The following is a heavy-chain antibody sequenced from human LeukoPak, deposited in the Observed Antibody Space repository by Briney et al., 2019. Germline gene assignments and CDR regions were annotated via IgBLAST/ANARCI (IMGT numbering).Heavy chain of an antibody. Sequence: GGSLRLSCAASGFTFSSYGMHWVRQAPGKGLEWVAFIRYDGSNKYYADSVKGRFTISRDNSKNTLYLQMTSLRVEDTAVYYCAKHLEDYYDSSGYPFLDYWGQGTLVTVSS. D-gene: IGHD3-22*01. J-gene: IGHJ4*02. CDR3: AKHLEDYYDSSGYPFLDY. CDR1: GFTFSSYG. CDR2: IRYDGSNK. V-gene: IGHV3-30*02.